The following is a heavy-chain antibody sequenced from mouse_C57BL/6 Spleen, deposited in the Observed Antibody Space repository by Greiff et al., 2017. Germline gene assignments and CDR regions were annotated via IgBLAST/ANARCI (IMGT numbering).Heavy chain of an antibody. CDR2: ISYDGSN. J-gene: IGHJ4*01. V-gene: IGHV3-6*01. Sequence: ESGPGLVKPSQSLSLTCSVTGYSITSGYYWNWIRQFPGNKLEWMGYISYDGSNNYNPSLKNRISITRDTSKNQFFLKLNSVTTEDTATYYCARQRFGYYAMDYWGQGTSVTVSS. CDR3: ARQRFGYYAMDY. CDR1: GYSITSGYY.